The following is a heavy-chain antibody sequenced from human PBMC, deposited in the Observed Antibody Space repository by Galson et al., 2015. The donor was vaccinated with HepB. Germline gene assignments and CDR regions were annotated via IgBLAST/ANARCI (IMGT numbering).Heavy chain of an antibody. V-gene: IGHV3-23*01. Sequence: SLRLSCAASGFTFNNYAMSWVRQTAGKGLEWVAALSISGDDAYYAGSVKGRLTISRDNSKNTLFLQMNSLRAEDTAIYYCAKDSLGDDEFICSFDYWGQGALVTVSS. J-gene: IGHJ4*02. CDR1: GFTFNNYA. CDR3: AKDSLGDDEFICSFDY. CDR2: LSISGDDA. D-gene: IGHD3-16*01.